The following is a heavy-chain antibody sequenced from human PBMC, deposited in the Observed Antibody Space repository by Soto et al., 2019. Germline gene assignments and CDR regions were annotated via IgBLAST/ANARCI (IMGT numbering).Heavy chain of an antibody. V-gene: IGHV4-39*01. Sequence: QLQLQESGPGLVKPSETLSLTCTVSGGSISSSSYYWGWIRQPPGQGLEWIGSIYYSGSTYYNPSLKRRVPIAVDTSKNQFSLKLSSVTAADTAVYYCASRRTYCSGGSCYSQVDYWGQGTLVTVSS. J-gene: IGHJ4*02. CDR1: GGSISSSSYY. CDR2: IYYSGST. CDR3: ASRRTYCSGGSCYSQVDY. D-gene: IGHD2-15*01.